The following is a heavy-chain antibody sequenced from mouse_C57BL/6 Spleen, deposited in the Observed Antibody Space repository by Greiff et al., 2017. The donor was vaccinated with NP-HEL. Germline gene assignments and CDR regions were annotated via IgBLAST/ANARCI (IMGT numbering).Heavy chain of an antibody. V-gene: IGHV1S81*02. D-gene: IGHD1-1*01. J-gene: IGHJ2*01. Sequence: VQLQQSGAELVKAGASVKMSCKASGYTFTSYWMHWVKQRLGQGLEWFAETNPTNGRTYYNEKFKSKATLNVDKSSSTAYMLLSGQTFEDSAVYYCARIKKIVATYFDYWSQGTTLTVSS. CDR2: TNPTNGRT. CDR3: ARIKKIVATYFDY. CDR1: GYTFTSYW.